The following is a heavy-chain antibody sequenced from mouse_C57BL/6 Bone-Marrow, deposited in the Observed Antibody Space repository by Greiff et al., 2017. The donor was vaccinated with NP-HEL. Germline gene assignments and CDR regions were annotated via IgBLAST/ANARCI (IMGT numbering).Heavy chain of an antibody. V-gene: IGHV1-26*01. Sequence: VQLQQSGPELVKPGASVKISCKASGYTFTDYYMNWVKQSHGKSLEWIGDINPNNGGTSYNQKFKGKATLTVDKSSSTAYMELRSLTSEDSAVYYCARSYYGNPAWFAYWGQGTLVTVSA. D-gene: IGHD2-10*01. CDR2: INPNNGGT. CDR3: ARSYYGNPAWFAY. J-gene: IGHJ3*01. CDR1: GYTFTDYY.